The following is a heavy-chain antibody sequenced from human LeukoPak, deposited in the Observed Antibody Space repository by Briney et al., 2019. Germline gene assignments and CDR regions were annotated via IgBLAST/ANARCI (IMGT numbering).Heavy chain of an antibody. D-gene: IGHD1-14*01. CDR1: GFTFGDYA. Sequence: GSLRLSCTASGFTFGDYAMSWFRQAPGKGLEWVGFIRSKAYGGTTEYAASVKGRFTISRDDSKSIAYLQMNSLKTEDTAVYYCTRDPDRGKFDYWGQGTLVTVSS. CDR2: IRSKAYGGTT. V-gene: IGHV3-49*03. J-gene: IGHJ4*02. CDR3: TRDPDRGKFDY.